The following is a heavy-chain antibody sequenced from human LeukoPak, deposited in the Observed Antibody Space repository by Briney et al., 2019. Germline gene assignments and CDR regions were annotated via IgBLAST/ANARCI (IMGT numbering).Heavy chain of an antibody. CDR1: GYSISSGYY. V-gene: IGHV4-38-2*02. J-gene: IGHJ4*02. D-gene: IGHD5-24*01. Sequence: SETLSLTCTVSGYSISSGYYWGWIRQPPRKGLEWIGNIHHSGSAYYNPSLKSRVTASLDTSKNQFSLRLSSVTAADTAVYYCARAAGYIDATIDYWGQGTLVTVSS. CDR2: IHHSGSA. CDR3: ARAAGYIDATIDY.